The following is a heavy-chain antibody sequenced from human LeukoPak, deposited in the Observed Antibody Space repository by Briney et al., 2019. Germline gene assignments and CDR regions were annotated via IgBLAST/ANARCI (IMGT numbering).Heavy chain of an antibody. CDR3: ASLGHCSSTSCYEGGWFDP. D-gene: IGHD2-2*01. J-gene: IGHJ5*02. Sequence: SETLSLTCTVSGGSISSYYWSWIRQPPGKGLEWIGYIYTSGSTNYNPSLKSRVTISVDTSKNQFSLKLSSVTAADTAVYYCASLGHCSSTSCYEGGWFDPWGQGTLVTVSS. CDR2: IYTSGST. CDR1: GGSISSYY. V-gene: IGHV4-4*09.